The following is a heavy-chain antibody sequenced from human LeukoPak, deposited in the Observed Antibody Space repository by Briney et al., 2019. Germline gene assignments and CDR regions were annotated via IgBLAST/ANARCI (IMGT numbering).Heavy chain of an antibody. J-gene: IGHJ4*02. CDR3: ARDGAYCRGDCYTAPYY. CDR1: GFTFSSYW. D-gene: IGHD2-21*02. CDR2: IKQDGSEK. V-gene: IGHV3-7*01. Sequence: GGSLRLSCAASGFTFSSYWMSWVRQAPGKGLEWVANIKQDGSEKYYVASVKGRFTIFRDNAKNSLYLQMNSLRAEDTAVYYCARDGAYCRGDCYTAPYYWGQGTLVTVSS.